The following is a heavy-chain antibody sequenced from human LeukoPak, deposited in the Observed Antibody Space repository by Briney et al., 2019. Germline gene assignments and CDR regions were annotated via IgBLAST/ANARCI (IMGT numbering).Heavy chain of an antibody. CDR2: INHSGST. D-gene: IGHD3-3*01. J-gene: IGHJ5*02. Sequence: SETLSLTCAVYGGSFSGYYWNWIRQPPGKGLEWIGEINHSGSTNYNPSLKSRVITSVDTSKNQFSLKLSSVTDADTAVYYCARGDFWSGFRRGWFDPWGQGTLVTVSS. CDR3: ARGDFWSGFRRGWFDP. CDR1: GGSFSGYY. V-gene: IGHV4-34*01.